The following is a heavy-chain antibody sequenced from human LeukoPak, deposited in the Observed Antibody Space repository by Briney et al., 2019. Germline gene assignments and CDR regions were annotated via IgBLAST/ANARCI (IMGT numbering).Heavy chain of an antibody. D-gene: IGHD5-12*01. V-gene: IGHV4-31*03. Sequence: TLSLTCTVSGGSISSGGYYWSWIRQHPGKGLEWIGYIYYSGSTYYNPSLKSRVTISVDTSKNQFSLKLSSVTAADTAVYYCARDRGPYSGYDSYYSDYWGQGTLVTVSS. CDR3: ARDRGPYSGYDSYYSDY. J-gene: IGHJ4*02. CDR1: GGSISSGGYY. CDR2: IYYSGST.